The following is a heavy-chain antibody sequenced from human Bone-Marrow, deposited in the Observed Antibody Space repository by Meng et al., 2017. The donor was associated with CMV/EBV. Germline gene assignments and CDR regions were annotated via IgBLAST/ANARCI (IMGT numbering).Heavy chain of an antibody. V-gene: IGHV3-11*01. CDR3: TRVKGWSPYYSDYGMDV. D-gene: IGHD3-3*01. Sequence: GESLKISCAASGFTLSDYYMSWIRQAPGKGLEWVSYISSGGSTIYYADSVKGRFTISRDNAKNSLYLQMNNLRADDTAVYYCTRVKGWSPYYSDYGMDVGGQGTTVTVS. CDR2: ISSGGSTI. CDR1: GFTLSDYY. J-gene: IGHJ6*02.